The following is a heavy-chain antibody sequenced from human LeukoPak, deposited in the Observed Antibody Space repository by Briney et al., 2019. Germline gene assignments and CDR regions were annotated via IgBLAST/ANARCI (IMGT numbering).Heavy chain of an antibody. D-gene: IGHD3-9*01. V-gene: IGHV3-23*01. CDR2: ISGSGGST. J-gene: IGHJ4*02. CDR3: AKVPDILTGYYYFDY. Sequence: PGGSLRLSCAASGFTFSSYAMSWVRQAPGKGLEWVSAISGSGGSTYYADSVKGRFTISRDNSKNTLYLQMNSLRAEDTAVYYCAKVPDILTGYYYFDYWGQGTLVTVSS. CDR1: GFTFSSYA.